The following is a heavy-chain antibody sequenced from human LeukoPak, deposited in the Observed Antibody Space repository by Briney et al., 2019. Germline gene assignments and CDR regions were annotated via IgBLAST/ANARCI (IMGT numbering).Heavy chain of an antibody. V-gene: IGHV1-18*01. Sequence: GASVKVSCKASGYTSINYGISWVRQAPGQGLEWMEWISAYNGDTNYAQKLQGRVTMTTDTSTSTAYMELRSLRYDDTAVYYCAREGGSGTYYAENYWGQGTLVTVSS. CDR2: ISAYNGDT. CDR3: AREGGSGTYYAENY. CDR1: GYTSINYG. J-gene: IGHJ4*02. D-gene: IGHD1-26*01.